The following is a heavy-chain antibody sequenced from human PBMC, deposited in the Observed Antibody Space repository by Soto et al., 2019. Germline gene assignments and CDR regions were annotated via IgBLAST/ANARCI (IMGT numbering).Heavy chain of an antibody. CDR3: AKEGGPATRTVVAITPESYYYGMDV. D-gene: IGHD3-22*01. J-gene: IGHJ6*02. CDR1: GFTFSSYA. Sequence: PGGSLRLSCAASGFTFSSYAMSWVRQAPGKGLEWVSAISGSGGSTYYADSVKGRFTISRDNSKNTLFLQMNSLRAEDTAVYYCAKEGGPATRTVVAITPESYYYGMDVWGPGTTVTVSS. CDR2: ISGSGGST. V-gene: IGHV3-23*01.